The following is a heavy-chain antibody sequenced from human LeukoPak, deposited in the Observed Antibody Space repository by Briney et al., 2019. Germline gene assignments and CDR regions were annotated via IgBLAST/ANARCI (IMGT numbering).Heavy chain of an antibody. V-gene: IGHV3-11*04. CDR2: ISSSGSTI. J-gene: IGHJ5*02. Sequence: GSLRLSCAASGFTFSDYYMSWIRQAPGKGLEWVSYISSSGSTIYYADSVKGRFTISRDNAKNSLYLQMNSLRAEDTAVYYCAREESSSWYGGDWFDPWGQGTLVTVSS. D-gene: IGHD6-13*01. CDR3: AREESSSWYGGDWFDP. CDR1: GFTFSDYY.